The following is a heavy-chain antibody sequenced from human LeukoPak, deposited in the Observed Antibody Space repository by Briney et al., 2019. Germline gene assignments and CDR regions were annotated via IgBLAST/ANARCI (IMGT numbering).Heavy chain of an antibody. D-gene: IGHD3-3*01. CDR1: GGSVTSTNW. CDR3: AREGGFYRPLDY. Sequence: PSETLSLTCGVSGGSVTSTNWWTWVRQHQGKGLEWIGEVHVDGTTNYNPSLKSRLTLSVDLSENHISLRLTSVTTADMAVYYCAREGGFYRPLDYSGQGTLVTVSP. V-gene: IGHV4-4*02. CDR2: VHVDGTT. J-gene: IGHJ4*02.